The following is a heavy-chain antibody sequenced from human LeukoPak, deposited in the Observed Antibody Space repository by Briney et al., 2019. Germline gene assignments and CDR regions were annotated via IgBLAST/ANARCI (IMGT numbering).Heavy chain of an antibody. D-gene: IGHD6-13*01. J-gene: IGHJ4*02. CDR2: IRYDGSNK. CDR1: GFTFSSYG. V-gene: IGHV3-30*02. Sequence: PGGSLRLSCAASGFTFSSYGMHWVRQAPGKGLEWVAFIRYDGSNKYYADSVKGRFTISRDNSKNTLYLQMNSLRAEDTAVYYCAKGSGYSSSWGSDDWGQGTLVTVSS. CDR3: AKGSGYSSSWGSDD.